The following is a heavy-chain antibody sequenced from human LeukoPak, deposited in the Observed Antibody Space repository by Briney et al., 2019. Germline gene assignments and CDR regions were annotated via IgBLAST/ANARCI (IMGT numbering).Heavy chain of an antibody. D-gene: IGHD3-22*01. CDR1: GFTFSSYA. V-gene: IGHV3-23*01. Sequence: GGSLRLSCAASGFTFSSYAMSWVRQAPGKGLEWVSGISGSGDNTYYADSVKGRSTISRDNSKNTLYVQVNSLGTEDTAAYYCAKGSYYDSSGSFYFDYWGQGTLVTVST. J-gene: IGHJ4*02. CDR2: ISGSGDNT. CDR3: AKGSYYDSSGSFYFDY.